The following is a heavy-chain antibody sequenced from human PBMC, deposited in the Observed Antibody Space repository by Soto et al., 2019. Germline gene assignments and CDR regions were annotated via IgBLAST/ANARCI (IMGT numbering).Heavy chain of an antibody. V-gene: IGHV3-33*01. J-gene: IGHJ4*02. Sequence: QVQLVESGGGVVQPGRSLRLSCAASGFIFSSYGMHWVRQAPGKGLEWVAVIWYDGSNKFYAESVKGRFTISRDNSKNTLYLQMNSLRAEDTAVYYCARELYLGLGHCDYWGQGTLVTVSS. CDR2: IWYDGSNK. CDR1: GFIFSSYG. D-gene: IGHD2-21*01. CDR3: ARELYLGLGHCDY.